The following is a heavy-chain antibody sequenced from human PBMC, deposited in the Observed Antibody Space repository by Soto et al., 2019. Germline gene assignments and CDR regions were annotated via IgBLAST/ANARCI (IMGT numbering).Heavy chain of an antibody. CDR2: IYYSGST. V-gene: IGHV4-39*01. D-gene: IGHD2-21*02. CDR3: ARHIFQDRWGDSRKVLGMINWFDP. CDR1: GGSISSSSYY. J-gene: IGHJ5*02. Sequence: PSETLSLTSTVSGGSISSSSYYWGWIRQPPGKGLEWIGSIYYSGSTYYNPSLKSRVTISVDTSKNQFSLKLSSVTAADTAVYYFARHIFQDRWGDSRKVLGMINWFDPWGQGTLVTVSS.